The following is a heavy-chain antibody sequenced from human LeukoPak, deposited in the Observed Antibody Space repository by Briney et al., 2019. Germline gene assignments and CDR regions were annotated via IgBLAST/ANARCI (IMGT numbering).Heavy chain of an antibody. V-gene: IGHV1-69*02. CDR3: ALEGMATLDAFDI. CDR1: GGTFSSYT. Sequence: SVKVSCKASGGTFSSYTISWVRQAPGQGLEWMGRIIPILGIANYAQKFQGRVTITANKSTSTAYMELSSLRSEDTAVYYCALEGMATLDAFDIWGQGTMVTVSS. CDR2: IIPILGIA. D-gene: IGHD5-24*01. J-gene: IGHJ3*02.